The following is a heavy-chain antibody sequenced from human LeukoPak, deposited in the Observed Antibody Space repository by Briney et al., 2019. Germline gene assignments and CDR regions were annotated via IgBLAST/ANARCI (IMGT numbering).Heavy chain of an antibody. CDR2: ISGSGGST. CDR1: GLTFSSYA. D-gene: IGHD3-22*01. CDR3: ARDLAYYYDNFYD. V-gene: IGHV3-23*01. J-gene: IGHJ4*02. Sequence: GGSLRLSCAASGLTFSSYAMSWVRQTPDKGLEWVSGISGSGGSTSYADSVKGRFTISRDNSKNTLYLQMNSLRAEDTAVYYCARDLAYYYDNFYDWGQGTLVTVSS.